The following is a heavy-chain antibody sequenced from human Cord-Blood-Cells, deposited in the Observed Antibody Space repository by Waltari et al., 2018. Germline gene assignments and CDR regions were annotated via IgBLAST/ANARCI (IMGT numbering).Heavy chain of an antibody. J-gene: IGHJ3*02. CDR2: ILPGESGH. CDR1: GYSFTSYW. Sequence: EVQLVPSGAEVKKPGESLKISCKGSGYSFTSYWIGWVCQMPGKGLEWMGFILPGESGHRDSPTFQRQVNIAADQSVSTAYRQWSSLKASATAMYYGARAEPHVAFDSWGQGTMVTVSS. V-gene: IGHV5-51*01. CDR3: ARAEPHVAFDS.